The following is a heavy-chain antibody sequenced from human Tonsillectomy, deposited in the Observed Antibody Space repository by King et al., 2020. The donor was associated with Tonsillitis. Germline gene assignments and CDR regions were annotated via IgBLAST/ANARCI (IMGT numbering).Heavy chain of an antibody. D-gene: IGHD6-19*01. CDR2: ISSSDGT. CDR3: ARLIALAGTGLDY. V-gene: IGHV3-11*01. CDR1: GFIFSDYY. J-gene: IGHJ4*02. Sequence: VQLVESGGGLVKPGGSLRLSCAASGFIFSDYYMTWIRQAPGKGLEWVSYISSSDGTYYANSVKGRFTVSRDNAKKSLYLQMNTLRVEDTAVYYCARLIALAGTGLDYWGQGILVTVSS.